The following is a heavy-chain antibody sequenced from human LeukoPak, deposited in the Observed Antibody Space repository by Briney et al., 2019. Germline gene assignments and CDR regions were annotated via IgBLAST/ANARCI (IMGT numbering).Heavy chain of an antibody. J-gene: IGHJ4*02. CDR2: INAGNGNT. CDR3: ARATYYYDSSGPNSDFDY. Sequence: ASVKVSCKASGYTFTSYAMHWVRQAPGQRLEWMGWINAGNGNTKYSQKFQGRVTITRDTSASTAYMELSSLRSDDTAVYYCARATYYYDSSGPNSDFDYWGQGTLVTVSS. D-gene: IGHD3-22*01. CDR1: GYTFTSYA. V-gene: IGHV1-3*01.